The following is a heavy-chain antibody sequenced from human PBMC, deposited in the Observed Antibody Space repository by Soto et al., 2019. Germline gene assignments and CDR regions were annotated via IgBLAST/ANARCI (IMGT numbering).Heavy chain of an antibody. CDR1: GFTFSNFD. D-gene: IGHD6-19*01. CDR2: IGAARDP. V-gene: IGHV3-13*05. CDR3: ARGPPRSIAVLYYYHGMDV. J-gene: IGHJ6*02. Sequence: GGSLRLSCATSGFTFSNFDMHWVRQVPGKGLEWVSAIGAARDPYYLGSVKGRFTISRENAKNSVYLQMNDLRAGDSAVYYCARGPPRSIAVLYYYHGMDVWGQGTTVTVSS.